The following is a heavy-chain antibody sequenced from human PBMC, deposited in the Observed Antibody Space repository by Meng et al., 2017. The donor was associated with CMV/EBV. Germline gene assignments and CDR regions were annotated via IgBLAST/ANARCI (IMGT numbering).Heavy chain of an antibody. D-gene: IGHD6-19*01. CDR2: IYSGGST. J-gene: IGHJ4*02. Sequence: GESLKISCAASGFTVSSNHMSWVRQAPGKGLEWVSVIYSGGSTYYADSVKGRFTISRDNSKNTLYLQMNSLRAEDTAVYYCSRVIAVAGLNPGRFDYWGQGTLVTVSS. CDR1: GFTVSSNH. CDR3: SRVIAVAGLNPGRFDY. V-gene: IGHV3-53*01.